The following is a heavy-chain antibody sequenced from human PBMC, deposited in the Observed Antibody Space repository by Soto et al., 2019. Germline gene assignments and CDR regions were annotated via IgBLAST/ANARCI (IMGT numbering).Heavy chain of an antibody. Sequence: PGGSLRLSCVTSGFTFSTFAMSWVRRAPGKGLEWVSAISVSGDRTYYADSVKGRFFISRDNSNNTVFLRVSSLRVEDTATYYCAKAGSSCWRNYFDHWGQGTPVTVSS. D-gene: IGHD6-19*01. J-gene: IGHJ4*02. CDR1: GFTFSTFA. CDR2: ISVSGDRT. CDR3: AKAGSSCWRNYFDH. V-gene: IGHV3-23*01.